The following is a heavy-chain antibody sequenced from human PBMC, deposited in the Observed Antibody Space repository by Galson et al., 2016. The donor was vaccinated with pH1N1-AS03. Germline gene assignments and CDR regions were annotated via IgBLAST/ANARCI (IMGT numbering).Heavy chain of an antibody. CDR3: AGMQLGALHF. J-gene: IGHJ4*02. Sequence: CAISGDSVSSHTAAWNWIRQSPSRGLEGLGRTYYRSRWKNDYAVSVKSRIIINPDTSKNQFSLQLNSVTPEDTAIYYCAGMQLGALHFWGRGTLVTVSS. V-gene: IGHV6-1*01. CDR1: GDSVSSHTAA. D-gene: IGHD1-1*01. CDR2: TYYRSRWKN.